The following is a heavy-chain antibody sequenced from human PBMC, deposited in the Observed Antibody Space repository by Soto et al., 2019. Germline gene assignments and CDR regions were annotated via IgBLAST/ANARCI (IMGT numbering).Heavy chain of an antibody. Sequence: EVQLLESGGGLVQPGGSLRLSCVASGFSFSRYAMSWVRQAPGRGLEWVAGLSGSGTDTYFADSVQGRITISRDNSKNTVSLELSFLTVDVTATYFCVKLVSTYGLIYWDFALWAQGTLVT. D-gene: IGHD6-13*01. CDR2: LSGSGTDT. CDR1: GFSFSRYA. J-gene: IGHJ2*01. V-gene: IGHV3-23*01. CDR3: VKLVSTYGLIYWDFAL.